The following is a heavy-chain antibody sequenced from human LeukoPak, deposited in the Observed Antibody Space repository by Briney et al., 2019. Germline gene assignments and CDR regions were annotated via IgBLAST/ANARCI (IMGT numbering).Heavy chain of an antibody. Sequence: GRSLRLSCAASGFTFDDYAMHWVRQAPGKGLEWVSSISSSSSYIYYADSVKGRFTISRDNAKNSLYLQMNSLRAEDTAVYYCARDAYGSGSRPFDPWGQGTLVTVSS. CDR1: GFTFDDYA. CDR2: ISSSSSYI. D-gene: IGHD3-10*01. J-gene: IGHJ5*02. CDR3: ARDAYGSGSRPFDP. V-gene: IGHV3-21*01.